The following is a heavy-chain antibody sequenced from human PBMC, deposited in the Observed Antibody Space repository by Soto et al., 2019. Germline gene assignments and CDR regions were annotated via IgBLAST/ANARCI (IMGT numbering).Heavy chain of an antibody. CDR2: IYYSGST. CDR3: ARETYYDFWSGAGPGYYYYYMDV. Sequence: SETHSLTCTVSGGSSISYYWIWIRQPTGKGLEWIGYIYYSGSTNYNPSLKSRVTISVDTSKNQFSLKLSSVTAADTAVYYCARETYYDFWSGAGPGYYYYYMDVWGKGTTVTVSS. J-gene: IGHJ6*03. CDR1: GGSSISYY. D-gene: IGHD3-3*01. V-gene: IGHV4-59*01.